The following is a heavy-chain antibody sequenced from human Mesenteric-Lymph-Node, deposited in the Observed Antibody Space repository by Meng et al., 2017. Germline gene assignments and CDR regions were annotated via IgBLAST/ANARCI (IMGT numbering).Heavy chain of an antibody. Sequence: GGSLRLSCAASGFTSSTYWMAWVRQAPGKGLEWVATIQHDGSEKYYVDSVEGRFTISRDNAKNSLYLQLNNLRADDTAVYYCARDPTRRYDYWGQGTLVTGSS. D-gene: IGHD4-17*01. J-gene: IGHJ4*02. CDR1: GFTSSTYW. V-gene: IGHV3-7*01. CDR2: IQHDGSEK. CDR3: ARDPTRRYDY.